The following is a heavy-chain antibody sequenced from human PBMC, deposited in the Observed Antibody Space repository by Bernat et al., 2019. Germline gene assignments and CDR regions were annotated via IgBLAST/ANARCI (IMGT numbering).Heavy chain of an antibody. J-gene: IGHJ6*03. Sequence: EVLLLESGGGLVQPGGSLRLSCAASRFTFSSYAMSWVRQAPGKGLEWVSAMSGSGDSTSYADSVKGRFTISRDNSKNTLYLQMNSLRAEDTAVYYCAKGDYDFWSGYAYYYMDVWGKGTTVTVSS. CDR2: MSGSGDST. V-gene: IGHV3-23*01. CDR3: AKGDYDFWSGYAYYYMDV. CDR1: RFTFSSYA. D-gene: IGHD3-3*01.